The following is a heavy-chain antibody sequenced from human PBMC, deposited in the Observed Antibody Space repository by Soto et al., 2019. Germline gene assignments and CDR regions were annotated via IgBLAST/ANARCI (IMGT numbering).Heavy chain of an antibody. D-gene: IGHD3-16*01. CDR1: NYPINGGFF. CDR2: IFHTGDT. V-gene: IGHV4-38-2*02. CDR3: ARDTNSLDP. J-gene: IGHJ5*02. Sequence: SETLSLTCSVTNYPINGGFFWGWIRQPPGKGLEWIGSIFHTGDTYYNPSLRSRITMSVDTARNQFSLKLTSLTAADSAVYYCARDTNSLDPWGQGTLVTVSP.